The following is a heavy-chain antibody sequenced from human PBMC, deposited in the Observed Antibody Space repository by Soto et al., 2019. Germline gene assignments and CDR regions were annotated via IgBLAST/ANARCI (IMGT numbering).Heavy chain of an antibody. V-gene: IGHV3-7*05. CDR3: ARDAHCGGDCPIDC. J-gene: IGHJ4*02. D-gene: IGHD2-21*02. CDR2: IKQDGSEK. Sequence: EVQLVESGGGLVQPGGSLRLSCAASGFTFSSDWMSWVRQAPGKGLEWVANIKQDGSEKYYVDSVKGRFTISRDNAKNSLYLQMNSLRAEDTAVYYCARDAHCGGDCPIDCWGQGTLVTVSS. CDR1: GFTFSSDW.